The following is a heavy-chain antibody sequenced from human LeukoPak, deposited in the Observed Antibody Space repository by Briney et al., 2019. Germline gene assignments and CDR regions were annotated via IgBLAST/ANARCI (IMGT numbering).Heavy chain of an antibody. Sequence: GGSLRLSCAASGFSFSTYAMTWVRQAPGKGLEWVSSVSDTGDKTYNADSVKGRFTISRDNSQNTLYLHLNSLRAEDTAVYYCARATSMVRGTTDAFDIWGQGTMVTVSS. D-gene: IGHD3-10*01. CDR2: VSDTGDKT. J-gene: IGHJ3*02. CDR1: GFSFSTYA. V-gene: IGHV3-23*01. CDR3: ARATSMVRGTTDAFDI.